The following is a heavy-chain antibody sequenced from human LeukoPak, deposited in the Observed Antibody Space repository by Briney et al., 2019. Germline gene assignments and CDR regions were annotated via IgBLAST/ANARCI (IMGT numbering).Heavy chain of an antibody. D-gene: IGHD1-26*01. CDR3: AKDSAPSGSYDAFDI. CDR2: ISGSGGST. Sequence: GGSLRLSCAAFGFTFSSYAMSWVRQAPGKGLEWVSAISGSGGSTYYADSVKGRFIISRDNSKNTLYLQMNSLRAEDTAVYYCAKDSAPSGSYDAFDIWGQGTMVTVSS. V-gene: IGHV3-23*01. CDR1: GFTFSSYA. J-gene: IGHJ3*02.